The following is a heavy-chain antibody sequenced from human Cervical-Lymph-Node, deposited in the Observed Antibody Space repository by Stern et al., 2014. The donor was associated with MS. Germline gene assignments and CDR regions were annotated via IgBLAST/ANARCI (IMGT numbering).Heavy chain of an antibody. CDR1: GFTFSRYD. J-gene: IGHJ5*01. Sequence: VQLVESGGDVVQPGKSLRLSCEASGFTFSRYDMHWVRQAPGKGLEWVSLISYDGVHTYYADSVKGRLTISRDNSKDTLFLQMDSLRTEDTAVYFCATSYDSTGHYRAPYESWGQGTLVTVSS. CDR2: ISYDGVHT. V-gene: IGHV3-30*03. CDR3: ATSYDSTGHYRAPYES. D-gene: IGHD3-22*01.